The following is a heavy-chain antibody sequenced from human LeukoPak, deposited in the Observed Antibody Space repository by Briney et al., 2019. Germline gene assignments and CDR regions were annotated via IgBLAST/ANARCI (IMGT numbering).Heavy chain of an antibody. D-gene: IGHD6-13*01. CDR1: GFTFSSYA. V-gene: IGHV3-23*01. CDR2: ISGSGGST. J-gene: IGHJ5*02. Sequence: GGSLRLSCAASGFTFSSYAMSWVRQAPGKGLEWVSAISGSGGSTYYADSVKGRFTISRDNSKNTLYLQMNSLRAEDTAVYYCAKSRYSSSWHAEGCWFDPWGQGTLVTVSS. CDR3: AKSRYSSSWHAEGCWFDP.